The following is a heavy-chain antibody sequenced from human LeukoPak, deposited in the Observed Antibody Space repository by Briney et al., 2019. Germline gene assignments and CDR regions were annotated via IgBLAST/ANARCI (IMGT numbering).Heavy chain of an antibody. Sequence: ASVKVSCKASGGTFSSYAISWVRQAPGQGLEWMGWISAYNGNTNYAQKLQGRVTMTTDTPTSTAYMELRSLRSDDTAVYYCARDDYGDYPYYFDYWGQGTLVTVSS. V-gene: IGHV1-18*01. CDR3: ARDDYGDYPYYFDY. J-gene: IGHJ4*02. CDR2: ISAYNGNT. D-gene: IGHD4-17*01. CDR1: GGTFSSYA.